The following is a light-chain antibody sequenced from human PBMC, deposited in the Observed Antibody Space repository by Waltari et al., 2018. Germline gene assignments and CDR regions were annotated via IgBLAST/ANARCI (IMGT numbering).Light chain of an antibody. CDR1: ITDIGGYHY. CDR2: DVA. J-gene: IGLJ2*01. CDR3: ASYTSTNTVI. V-gene: IGLV2-14*03. Sequence: QSALTQPASVSASPGQSITISGTGTITDIGGYHYVSWYQQHPGKVPKLMIYDVARWPSGVSNRFSGSKSGNTASLTISGLQAEDEADYYCASYTSTNTVIFGGGTKVTVL.